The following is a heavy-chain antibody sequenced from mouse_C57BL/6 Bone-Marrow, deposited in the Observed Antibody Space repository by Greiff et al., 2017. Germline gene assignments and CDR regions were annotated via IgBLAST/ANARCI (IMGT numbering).Heavy chain of an antibody. D-gene: IGHD1-1*01. Sequence: VQLKESGPGLVAPSQSLSITCTVSGFSLNSYGVHWVRQPPGKGLEWLVVIWSDGSTTYNSALKSRMSINKDNSKSQVFLKMHSLQTDDTAMFYCAGHALDYCSTYYAMDCWGQGTSVTVSS. CDR2: IWSDGST. CDR3: AGHALDYCSTYYAMDC. J-gene: IGHJ4*01. CDR1: GFSLNSYG. V-gene: IGHV2-6-1*01.